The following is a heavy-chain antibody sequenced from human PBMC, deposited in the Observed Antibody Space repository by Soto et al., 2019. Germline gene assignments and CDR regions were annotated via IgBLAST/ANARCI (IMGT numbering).Heavy chain of an antibody. Sequence: PGGSLRLSCAASGFTFSDYWMHWVRQGPGKGLVWVSRISGDASSTSYADSVKGRFTISRDNAKNTLYVQMNSLRAEDTAVYYCARGIGYSAQDYWGQGTPVTVSS. V-gene: IGHV3-74*01. CDR1: GFTFSDYW. CDR2: ISGDASST. J-gene: IGHJ4*02. D-gene: IGHD1-1*01. CDR3: ARGIGYSAQDY.